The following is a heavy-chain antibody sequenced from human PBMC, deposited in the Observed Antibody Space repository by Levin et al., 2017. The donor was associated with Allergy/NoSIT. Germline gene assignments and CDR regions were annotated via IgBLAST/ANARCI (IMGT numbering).Heavy chain of an antibody. CDR3: ARDYGGNPDY. Sequence: SETLSLTCTVSGGSISSGFYYWSWIRQHPGKGLEWIGYIYYSGTTHYNPSLKSRVTISRDTSKNQFSLKLSSVTAADTAVYYCARDYGGNPDYWGQGTLVTVSS. CDR2: IYYSGTT. CDR1: GGSISSGFYY. J-gene: IGHJ4*02. D-gene: IGHD4-23*01. V-gene: IGHV4-31*03.